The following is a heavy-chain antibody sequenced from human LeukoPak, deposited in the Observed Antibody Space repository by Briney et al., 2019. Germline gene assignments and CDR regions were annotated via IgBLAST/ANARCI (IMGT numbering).Heavy chain of an antibody. V-gene: IGHV3-11*06. D-gene: IGHD3-10*01. Sequence: PGGSLRLSCAASGFTFSDYYMSWIRQAPGKGLEWVSYISSSGTSTNYADSVKGRFTISRDNAKNSLYLQMNSLRAEDTAVYYCAREGDDSDAFDIWGQGTMVTVSS. CDR1: GFTFSDYY. CDR2: ISSSGTST. J-gene: IGHJ3*02. CDR3: AREGDDSDAFDI.